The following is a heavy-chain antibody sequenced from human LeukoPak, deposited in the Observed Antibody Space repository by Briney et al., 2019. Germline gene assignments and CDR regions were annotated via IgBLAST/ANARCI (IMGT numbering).Heavy chain of an antibody. Sequence: GGSLRLSCEASGFLFKSNGMHWVRQAPGKGLEWVAFIRSDGNVTKYLDSVKGRFTTSRDNSENTLYLQVTNLRPDDTAVYFCAKDHGFWSGYLFWGQGTLVTVSS. CDR1: GFLFKSNG. V-gene: IGHV3-30*02. J-gene: IGHJ4*02. CDR2: IRSDGNVT. CDR3: AKDHGFWSGYLF. D-gene: IGHD3-3*01.